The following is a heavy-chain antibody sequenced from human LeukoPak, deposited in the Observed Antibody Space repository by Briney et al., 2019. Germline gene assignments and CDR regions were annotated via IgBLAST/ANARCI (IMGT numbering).Heavy chain of an antibody. Sequence: GGSLRLSCAASGFAFSTYAMNWVRQAPGKGLEWVAFIRYDGSNKYYADSVKGRFTISRDNSKNTLYLQMNSLRAEDMAVYYCAKDRGVGATSWFDPWGQGTLVTVSS. D-gene: IGHD1-26*01. CDR1: GFAFSTYA. J-gene: IGHJ5*02. V-gene: IGHV3-30*02. CDR3: AKDRGVGATSWFDP. CDR2: IRYDGSNK.